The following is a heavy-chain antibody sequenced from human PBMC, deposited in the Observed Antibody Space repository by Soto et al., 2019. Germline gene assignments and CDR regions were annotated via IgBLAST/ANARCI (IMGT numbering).Heavy chain of an antibody. CDR2: INSDGSST. D-gene: IGHD6-13*01. V-gene: IGHV3-74*01. J-gene: IGHJ4*02. Sequence: XVSLRLSGAASGFTFSSYWMHWVRQAPGKGLVWVSRINSDGSSTRYADSVKGRFTISRDNAKNTLYLQMNSLRAEDTAVYYCARYSSSWSFDYWGQGTLVTVSS. CDR1: GFTFSSYW. CDR3: ARYSSSWSFDY.